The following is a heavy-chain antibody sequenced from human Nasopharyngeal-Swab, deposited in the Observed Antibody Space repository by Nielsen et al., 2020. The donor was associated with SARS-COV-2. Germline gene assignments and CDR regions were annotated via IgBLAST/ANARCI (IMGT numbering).Heavy chain of an antibody. D-gene: IGHD4-23*01. V-gene: IGHV4-59*01. Sequence: SETLSLTCTVSGGSISSYYWSWIRQPPGKGLEWIGYIYYSGSTNYNPSLKSRVTISVDTSKNQFSLKLSSVTAADTAVYYCARGSVHDYGGNDFDYWGQGTLVTVSS. CDR3: ARGSVHDYGGNDFDY. CDR1: GGSISSYY. CDR2: IYYSGST. J-gene: IGHJ4*02.